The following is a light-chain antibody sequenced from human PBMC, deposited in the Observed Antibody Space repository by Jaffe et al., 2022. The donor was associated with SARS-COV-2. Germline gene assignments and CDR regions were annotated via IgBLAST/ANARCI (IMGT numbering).Light chain of an antibody. CDR1: SSNIGAGYD. J-gene: IGLJ3*02. V-gene: IGLV1-40*01. CDR2: DDS. CDR3: QSYDSSLSGLYV. Sequence: QSVLTQPPSVSGAPGQRVTISCTGSSSNIGAGYDVHWYQQLPGTAPKLLIYDDSNRPSGVPDRFSGSKSGTSASLAISGLQAEDEADYYCQSYDSSLSGLYVFGGGTKLTVL.